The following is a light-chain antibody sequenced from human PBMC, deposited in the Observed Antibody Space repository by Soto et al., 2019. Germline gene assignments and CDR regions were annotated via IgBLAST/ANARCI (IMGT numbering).Light chain of an antibody. CDR1: RSDVGAYNY. CDR2: EVT. J-gene: IGLJ1*01. V-gene: IGLV2-14*01. Sequence: QSVLTQPASVSGSPGQSITISCTGTRSDVGAYNYVSWYQQHPGKAPKLMISEVTNRPSGVSDRFSGSKSGNTASLTISGLQAEDEADYYCSSLTSRFTFVFGTGTKVTVL. CDR3: SSLTSRFTFV.